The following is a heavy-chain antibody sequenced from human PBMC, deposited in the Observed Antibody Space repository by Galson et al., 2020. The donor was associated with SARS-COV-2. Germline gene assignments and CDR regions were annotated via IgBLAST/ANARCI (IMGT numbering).Heavy chain of an antibody. CDR2: ISFDGTDK. CDR1: GFSFETHG. CDR3: ARDNLQYCSDGNCYSRGRAFES. V-gene: IGHV3-30*03. Sequence: GESLKISCAASGFSFETHGMHWVRQAPGKGLEWVSVISFDGTDKHYADSVKGRFTISRDNSKNTVWLQMNSLKSEDTAVYYCARDNLQYCSDGNCYSRGRAFESWGQGTLVTVSS. J-gene: IGHJ4*02. D-gene: IGHD2-15*01.